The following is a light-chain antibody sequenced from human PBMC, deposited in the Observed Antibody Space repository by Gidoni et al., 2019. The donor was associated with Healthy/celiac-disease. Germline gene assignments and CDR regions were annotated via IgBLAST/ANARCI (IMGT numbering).Light chain of an antibody. Sequence: GDRVTITCRASQSISSYLNWYQQKPGKAPKLLIYAASSLQSGVPSRFSGSGSGTDFTLTISSLQPEDFATYYCQQSYSTPYTFGQGTKLEIK. CDR1: QSISSY. J-gene: IGKJ2*01. CDR3: QQSYSTPYT. CDR2: AAS. V-gene: IGKV1-39*01.